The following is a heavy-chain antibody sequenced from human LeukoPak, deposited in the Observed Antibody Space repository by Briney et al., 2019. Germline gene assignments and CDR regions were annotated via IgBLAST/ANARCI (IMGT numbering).Heavy chain of an antibody. J-gene: IGHJ4*02. V-gene: IGHV1-2*02. CDR1: GGTFSSYT. CDR2: INPNSGGT. Sequence: ASVKVSCKASGGTFSSYTISWVRQAPGQGLEWMGWINPNSGGTNYAQTFQGRVTMTRDTSITTAYMELSSLRSDDTAVYYCARLRDSSSYYFDYWGQGTLVTVSS. CDR3: ARLRDSSSYYFDY.